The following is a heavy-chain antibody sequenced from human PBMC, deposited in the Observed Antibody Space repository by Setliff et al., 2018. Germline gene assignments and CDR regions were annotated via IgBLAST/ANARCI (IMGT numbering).Heavy chain of an antibody. Sequence: SETLSLTCTVSGGSISSHYWSWIRQPPGKGLEWIGSIYYSGSTNYNPSLKSRVTISVDTSKNQFSLKLSSVTAADTAVYYCARDGHLLATGAVYNYWGQGTLVTVSS. CDR2: IYYSGST. D-gene: IGHD3-10*01. CDR1: GGSISSHY. V-gene: IGHV4-4*08. CDR3: ARDGHLLATGAVYNY. J-gene: IGHJ4*02.